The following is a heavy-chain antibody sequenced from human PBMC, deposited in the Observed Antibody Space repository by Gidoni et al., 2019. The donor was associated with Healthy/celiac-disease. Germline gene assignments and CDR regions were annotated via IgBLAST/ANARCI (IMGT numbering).Heavy chain of an antibody. CDR2: IYYSGST. J-gene: IGHJ4*02. V-gene: IGHV4-59*01. CDR1: GGSISSYY. D-gene: IGHD6-13*01. Sequence: QVQLQESGPGLVKPSETLSLTCPVSGGSISSYYWSWIRQPPGKGLEWIGYIYYSGSTNYNPSLKSRVTISVDTSKNQFSLKLSSVTAADTAVYYCARGVIAAAGYYFDYWGQGTLVTVSS. CDR3: ARGVIAAAGYYFDY.